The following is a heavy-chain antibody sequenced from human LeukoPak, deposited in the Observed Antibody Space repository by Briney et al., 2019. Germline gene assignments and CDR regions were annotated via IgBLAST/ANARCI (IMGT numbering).Heavy chain of an antibody. Sequence: GGSLRLSCAASGFTFSLYAMHWVRQAPGKGLEYVSAITSNGHSAYYADSVKGRFTISRDNSKNTLYLQMNSLRAEDTAVYYCARDLTRLVAAFLFDYWGQGTLVTVSS. CDR1: GFTFSLYA. V-gene: IGHV3-64*04. CDR3: ARDLTRLVAAFLFDY. J-gene: IGHJ4*02. D-gene: IGHD2-15*01. CDR2: ITSNGHSA.